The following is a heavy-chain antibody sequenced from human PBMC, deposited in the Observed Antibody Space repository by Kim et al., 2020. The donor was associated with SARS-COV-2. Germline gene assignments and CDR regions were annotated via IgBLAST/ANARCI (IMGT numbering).Heavy chain of an antibody. J-gene: IGHJ3*02. V-gene: IGHV1-3*01. Sequence: KFQGRVTITRDTSASTAYMELSSLRSEDTAVYYCARASEGYSGYLGAFDIWGQGTMVTVSS. D-gene: IGHD5-12*01. CDR3: ARASEGYSGYLGAFDI.